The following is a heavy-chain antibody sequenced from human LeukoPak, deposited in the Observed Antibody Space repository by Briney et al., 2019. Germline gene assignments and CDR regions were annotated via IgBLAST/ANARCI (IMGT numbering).Heavy chain of an antibody. V-gene: IGHV6-1*01. Sequence: HALSLTFAISGDSVSRDGVACNWIRQSTSRVLEWLGRHHYRSQWYSDYAASVKSRITINPDTSNNQFSQQLKSVTPEDTAVYYCARDLYCSSYSCSFDYWGQGTLVTVSP. D-gene: IGHD2-15*01. CDR2: HHYRSQWYS. CDR3: ARDLYCSSYSCSFDY. CDR1: GDSVSRDGVA. J-gene: IGHJ4*02.